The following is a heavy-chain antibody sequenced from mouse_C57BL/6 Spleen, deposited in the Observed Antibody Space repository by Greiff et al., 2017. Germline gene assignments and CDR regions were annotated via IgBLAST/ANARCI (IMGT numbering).Heavy chain of an antibody. V-gene: IGHV1-59*01. Sequence: VQLQQPGAELVRPGTSVKLSCKASGYTFTSYWMHWVKQRPGQGLEWIGVIDPSDSYTNYNQKFKGKATLTVDTSSSTAYMQLSSLTSEDSAVYYCARPGGNYAMDYWGQGTSVTVSS. CDR2: IDPSDSYT. CDR1: GYTFTSYW. J-gene: IGHJ4*01. CDR3: ARPGGNYAMDY.